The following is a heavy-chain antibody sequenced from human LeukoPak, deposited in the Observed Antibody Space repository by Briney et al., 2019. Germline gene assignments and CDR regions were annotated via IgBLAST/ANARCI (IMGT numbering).Heavy chain of an antibody. Sequence: TSETLSLTCTVSGGSISGSSDYWGWIRQPPGKGLEWIGNIYYSGNTYYNPSLRSRVTISVDTSKNQFSLKLSSVTAADTAVYYCARLGAYSGSGDYWGQGTLVTVSS. CDR1: GGSISGSSDY. D-gene: IGHD5-12*01. CDR3: ARLGAYSGSGDY. V-gene: IGHV4-39*01. J-gene: IGHJ4*02. CDR2: IYYSGNT.